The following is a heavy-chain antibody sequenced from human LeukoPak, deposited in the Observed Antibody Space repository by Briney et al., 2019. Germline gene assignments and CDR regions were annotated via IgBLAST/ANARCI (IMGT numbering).Heavy chain of an antibody. Sequence: GGSPRLSCAASGFTFSSYEMNWVRQAPGKGLEWVSYISSSGSTIYYADSVKGRFTIFRDNAKNSLYLQMNSLRAEDTAVYYCARDSSGYFHWFDPWGQGTLVTVSS. CDR1: GFTFSSYE. V-gene: IGHV3-48*03. CDR3: ARDSSGYFHWFDP. D-gene: IGHD3-22*01. CDR2: ISSSGSTI. J-gene: IGHJ5*02.